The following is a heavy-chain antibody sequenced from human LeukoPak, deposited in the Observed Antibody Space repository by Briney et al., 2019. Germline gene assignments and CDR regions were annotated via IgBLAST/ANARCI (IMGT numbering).Heavy chain of an antibody. D-gene: IGHD7-27*01. Sequence: SETLSLTCGVSGGSISSSSLSWGWIRQPPRKGLEWIGTIFYSGSPYYNSSLKSRVTISADTSKKQFSLNLRSVTAADTAVYYCAVSNGGDAFDIWGQGTVVTVSS. V-gene: IGHV4-39*01. CDR3: AVSNGGDAFDI. CDR1: GGSISSSSLS. CDR2: IFYSGSP. J-gene: IGHJ3*02.